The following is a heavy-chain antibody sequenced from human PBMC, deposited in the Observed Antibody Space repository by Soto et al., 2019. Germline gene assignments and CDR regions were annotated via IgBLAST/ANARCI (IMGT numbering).Heavy chain of an antibody. CDR1: GFIFSDYA. D-gene: IGHD3-22*01. Sequence: EVQLLESGGGLVQPGGSLRLSCAASGFIFSDYAMTWARQIPGKGLEWVSSISGGGDRTYYADSVKGRFTISRDNYKNTLYLYMNSLRVEDTVLYYCAKWREGTMIYFDHWGQVILVTVS. J-gene: IGHJ4*02. V-gene: IGHV3-23*01. CDR3: AKWREGTMIYFDH. CDR2: ISGGGDRT.